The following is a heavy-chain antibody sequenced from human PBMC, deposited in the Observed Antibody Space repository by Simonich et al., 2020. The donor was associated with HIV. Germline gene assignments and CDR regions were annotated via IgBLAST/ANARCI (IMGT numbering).Heavy chain of an antibody. CDR1: GGSFSGYY. D-gene: IGHD3-10*01. V-gene: IGHV4-34*12. CDR2: VIHRGGT. CDR3: ARRVSVSSGSPRYFDS. J-gene: IGHJ4*01. Sequence: QVQLQQWGAGLLKPSETLSLTCAVYGGSFSGYYWSWIRQPPGRGLGWVGEVIHRGGTSHSPSLRSRLTRSLDTSKSQFSLKLTSVTAADTAVYYCARRVSVSSGSPRYFDSWGHGTLVTVSS.